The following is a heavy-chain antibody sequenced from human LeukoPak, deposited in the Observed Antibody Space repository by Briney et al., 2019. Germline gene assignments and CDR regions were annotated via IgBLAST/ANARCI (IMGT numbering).Heavy chain of an antibody. D-gene: IGHD5-18*01. CDR3: ARGYSYGSNYYYGMDV. CDR2: ISGYNGNT. Sequence: ASVKVSCKASGYTFTSYGVSWVRQAPGQGLEWMGWISGYNGNTKYAQKVQGRVTMTTDTSTGTAYMELRSLRSDDTAVYYCARGYSYGSNYYYGMDVWGQGTTVTVSS. V-gene: IGHV1-18*01. CDR1: GYTFTSYG. J-gene: IGHJ6*02.